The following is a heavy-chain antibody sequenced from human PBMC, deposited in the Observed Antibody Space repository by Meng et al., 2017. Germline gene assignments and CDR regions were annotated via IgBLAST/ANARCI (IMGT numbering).Heavy chain of an antibody. V-gene: IGHV4-34*01. Sequence: VQLPQWGAGLLKPSETLSLTCAVYGGSFSGYYWSWIRQPPGKGLEWIGEINHSGSTNYNPSLKSRVTISVDTSKNQFSLKLSSVTAADTAVYYCAGAQTGTREIDYWGQGTLVTVSS. CDR2: INHSGST. CDR1: GGSFSGYY. J-gene: IGHJ4*02. D-gene: IGHD1-1*01. CDR3: AGAQTGTREIDY.